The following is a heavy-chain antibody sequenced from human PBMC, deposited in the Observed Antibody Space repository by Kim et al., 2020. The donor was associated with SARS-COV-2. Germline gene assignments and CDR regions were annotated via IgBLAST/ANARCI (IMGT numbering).Heavy chain of an antibody. D-gene: IGHD6-13*01. CDR3: ARASLSSSWWFDP. Sequence: YAGSVKGRFTIARDNAKNSLYLQLNSLRAEDTAVYYCARASLSSSWWFDPWGQGTLVTVSS. J-gene: IGHJ5*02. V-gene: IGHV3-11*05.